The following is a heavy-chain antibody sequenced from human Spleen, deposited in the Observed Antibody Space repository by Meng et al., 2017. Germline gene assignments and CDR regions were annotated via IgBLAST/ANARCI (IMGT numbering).Heavy chain of an antibody. CDR1: GGSISVSDYY. CDR3: ARDTTYYYGSGIRTDVFDI. Sequence: SETLSLTCTVSGGSISVSDYYWGWIRQPPGKGLEWIGSIYYSRSTYYNPSLNSRVTISVDTSKNQFSLKLSSVTAADTAVYYCARDTTYYYGSGIRTDVFDIWGQGTMVTVSS. J-gene: IGHJ3*02. V-gene: IGHV4-39*07. CDR2: IYYSRST. D-gene: IGHD3-10*01.